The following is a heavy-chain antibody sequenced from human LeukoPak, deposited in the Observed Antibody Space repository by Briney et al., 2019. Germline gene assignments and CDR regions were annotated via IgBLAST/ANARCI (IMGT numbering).Heavy chain of an antibody. V-gene: IGHV4-39*01. CDR3: ASVFYSSGLDGFDY. J-gene: IGHJ4*02. CDR2: IYYSGST. CDR1: GGSIGGSRYY. Sequence: SETLSLTCTVSGGSIGGSRYYWGWIRQPPGKGLECIGTIYYSGSTYYNPSLKSRVTLSVDTSKNQFSLKLSSVTAADTAVYYCASVFYSSGLDGFDYWGQGTLVTVSS. D-gene: IGHD6-19*01.